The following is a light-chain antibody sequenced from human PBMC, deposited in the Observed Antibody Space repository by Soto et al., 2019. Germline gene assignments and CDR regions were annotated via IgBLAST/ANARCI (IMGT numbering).Light chain of an antibody. CDR3: QSYDNSLSAYV. CDR2: GST. J-gene: IGLJ1*01. CDR1: SSDIGAGSE. Sequence: QSALTQPPSLSGAPGQRVTISCTGSSSDIGAGSEVHWYQQLPGTAPKLLIFGSTNRPSGVPDRFSGSKSATSASLAITGLQAEDEADYYCQSYDNSLSAYVFGTGTKATV. V-gene: IGLV1-40*01.